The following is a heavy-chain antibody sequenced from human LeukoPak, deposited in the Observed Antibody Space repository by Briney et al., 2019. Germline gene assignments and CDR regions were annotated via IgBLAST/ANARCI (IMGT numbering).Heavy chain of an antibody. Sequence: SETLSLTCTVSGGSISSYYWSWIRQPPGKGLEWIGYIYYSGSTNYNPSLKSRVTISVDTSKNQFSLELSSVTAADTAVYYCAGHYYDKELDFDYWGQGTLVTVSS. CDR3: AGHYYDKELDFDY. CDR2: IYYSGST. CDR1: GGSISSYY. D-gene: IGHD3-22*01. V-gene: IGHV4-59*01. J-gene: IGHJ4*02.